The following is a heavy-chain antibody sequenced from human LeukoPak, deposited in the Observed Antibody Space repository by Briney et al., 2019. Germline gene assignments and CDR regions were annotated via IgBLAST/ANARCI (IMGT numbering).Heavy chain of an antibody. Sequence: VASVKVSCKASGGAFSSYAISWVRQAPGQGLEWMGGIIPIFGTANYAQKFQGRVTITADESTSTAYMELSSLRSEDTAVYYCARVGAARYTYYYYYYMDVWGKGTTVTVSS. D-gene: IGHD6-6*01. CDR1: GGAFSSYA. CDR3: ARVGAARYTYYYYYYMDV. CDR2: IIPIFGTA. J-gene: IGHJ6*03. V-gene: IGHV1-69*01.